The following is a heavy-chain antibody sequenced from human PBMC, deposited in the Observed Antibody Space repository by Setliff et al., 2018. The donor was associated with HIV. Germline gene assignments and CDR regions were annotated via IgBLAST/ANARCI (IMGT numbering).Heavy chain of an antibody. CDR1: GDSISGYY. J-gene: IGHJ6*03. Sequence: KPSETLSLTCTSSGDSISGYYWSWIRQPAGKGLEWIGRMHTSGNTNHNPSLKSRVTMSVDTSKNQFSLKLSSVTAADAAVYYCASEAWTSYRSSSGYYYYYMDVWGKGTTVTVSS. D-gene: IGHD6-6*01. CDR3: ASEAWTSYRSSSGYYYYYMDV. V-gene: IGHV4-4*07. CDR2: MHTSGNT.